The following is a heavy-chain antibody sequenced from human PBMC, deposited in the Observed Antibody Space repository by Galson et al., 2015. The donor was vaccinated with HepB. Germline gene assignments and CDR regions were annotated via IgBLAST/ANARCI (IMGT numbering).Heavy chain of an antibody. J-gene: IGHJ3*02. Sequence: SVKVSCKASGYTFTSYDINWVRQAPGQGLEWMGWMNPNSGNTGYPQKFQGRVTMTRNTSIRTAYMELSSLRSEDTAVYYCARVHDYGADAFDIWGQGTLVTVSS. CDR3: ARVHDYGADAFDI. V-gene: IGHV1-8*01. CDR2: MNPNSGNT. CDR1: GYTFTSYD. D-gene: IGHD4-17*01.